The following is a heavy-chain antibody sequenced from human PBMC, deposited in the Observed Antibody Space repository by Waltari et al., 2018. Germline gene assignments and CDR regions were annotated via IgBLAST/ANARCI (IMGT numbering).Heavy chain of an antibody. Sequence: QVQLVQSGAEVKEPGASVKVACTPAGYTCATYDINWVRKATGQGREYMGWMNPNSGTTGYAQKFQGRLTFTGDTSRNTAYLELSSLTSDDTAVYYCASEPFYARWGQGTLVTVSS. D-gene: IGHD2-2*01. CDR3: ASEPFYAR. CDR2: MNPNSGTT. CDR1: GYTCATYD. J-gene: IGHJ4*02. V-gene: IGHV1-8*03.